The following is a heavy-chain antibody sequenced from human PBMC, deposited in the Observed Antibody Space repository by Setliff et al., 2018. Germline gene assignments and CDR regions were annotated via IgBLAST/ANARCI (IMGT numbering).Heavy chain of an antibody. CDR3: ARQGTYCDGGGGSCFPPNY. J-gene: IGHJ4*02. CDR2: IKYSGST. Sequence: SETLSLTCGGYGGSISDYYWSWIRQPLPWGLEWIAAIKYSGSTSFNPSFKSRVTISVDKSKSQFSLKLSSVTAVDTAVYYCARQGTYCDGGGGSCFPPNYWGQGTLVTVSS. V-gene: IGHV4-34*01. CDR1: GGSISDYY. D-gene: IGHD2-15*01.